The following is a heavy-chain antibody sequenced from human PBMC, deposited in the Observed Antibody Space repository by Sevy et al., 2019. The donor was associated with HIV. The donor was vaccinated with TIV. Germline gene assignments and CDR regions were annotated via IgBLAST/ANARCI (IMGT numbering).Heavy chain of an antibody. Sequence: GGSLRLSCAASGFTLSNAWMSWVRQAPGKGLEWVGRIKSKTDGGTTDYAAPVKGRFTISRDDSKNTLYLQMNSLKTEDTAVYYCTTDHTMVRGVYATYAFDIWGQGTMVTVSS. CDR2: IKSKTDGGTT. CDR3: TTDHTMVRGVYATYAFDI. V-gene: IGHV3-15*01. J-gene: IGHJ3*02. CDR1: GFTLSNAW. D-gene: IGHD3-10*01.